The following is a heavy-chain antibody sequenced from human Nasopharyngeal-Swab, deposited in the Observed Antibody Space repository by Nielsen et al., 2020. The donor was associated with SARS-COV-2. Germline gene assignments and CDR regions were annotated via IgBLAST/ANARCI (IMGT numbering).Heavy chain of an antibody. V-gene: IGHV1-18*01. D-gene: IGHD2-2*01. CDR1: GYNFTGYG. CDR2: ISTYDTNI. J-gene: IGHJ5*02. CDR3: TRGGASRPLFDL. Sequence: ASVKVSCKASGYNFTGYGLSWVRQAPGQGLEWMGWISTYDTNIKYAEKFQGRVAMTTDTSTDTVYLEVKNLRSDDTAVYYCTRGGASRPLFDLWGQGTLITVSS.